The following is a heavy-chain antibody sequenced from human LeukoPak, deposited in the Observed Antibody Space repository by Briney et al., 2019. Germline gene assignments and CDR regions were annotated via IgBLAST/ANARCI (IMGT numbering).Heavy chain of an antibody. D-gene: IGHD3-22*01. V-gene: IGHV3-49*04. J-gene: IGHJ3*02. Sequence: GRSLRLSCKTSGFSFSDYAVSWVRQAPGKGLELIGFIRNKANGGTTEYAASVKGRFTISRDDSKTIAHLQMSSLKTEDTAVYYCSRFYSSGWASGAFDIWGQGAMVTVSS. CDR3: SRFYSSGWASGAFDI. CDR1: GFSFSDYA. CDR2: IRNKANGGTT.